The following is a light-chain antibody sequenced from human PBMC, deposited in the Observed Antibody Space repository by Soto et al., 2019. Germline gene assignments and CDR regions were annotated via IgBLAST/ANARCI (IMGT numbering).Light chain of an antibody. CDR3: QQYGSSPPYT. J-gene: IGKJ2*01. V-gene: IGKV3-20*01. CDR2: GSS. Sequence: LTQSPGTLSLSPGERATLSCRASQSVSNNYLAWYQQKPGQSPKLLIFGSSDRATGIPDRFSGSGSGTDVTLTISLLAPEDFAVYYCQQYGSSPPYTFGQGTKLEIK. CDR1: QSVSNNY.